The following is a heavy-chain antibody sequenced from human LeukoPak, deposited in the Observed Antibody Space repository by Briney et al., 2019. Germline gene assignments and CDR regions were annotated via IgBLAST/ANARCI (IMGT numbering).Heavy chain of an antibody. J-gene: IGHJ6*02. Sequence: PSEPLSLTCTVSGGSISSGDYYWSWIRQPPGQGLEWIGYIYYSGSTYYNPSLKSRVTISVDTSKNQFSLKLSSVTAADTAVYYCAREGLGRGYYGSGSYYGHYYYYGMDVWGQGTTVTVSS. CDR3: AREGLGRGYYGSGSYYGHYYYYGMDV. CDR2: IYYSGST. CDR1: GGSISSGDYY. V-gene: IGHV4-30-4*01. D-gene: IGHD3-10*01.